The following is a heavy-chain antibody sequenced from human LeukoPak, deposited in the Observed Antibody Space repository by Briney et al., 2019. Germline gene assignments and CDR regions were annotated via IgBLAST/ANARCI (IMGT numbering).Heavy chain of an antibody. Sequence: SETLSLTCSVSGDSISSSIYYWGWIRQPPGKGLEWIGSIYSSGSTNYNPSLKSRVTISLDTSKNQFSLELSSVTAADTAVYFCARDFSAAFDIWGQGTMVTVSS. V-gene: IGHV4-39*07. CDR1: GDSISSSIYY. CDR2: IYSSGST. J-gene: IGHJ3*02. CDR3: ARDFSAAFDI. D-gene: IGHD2/OR15-2a*01.